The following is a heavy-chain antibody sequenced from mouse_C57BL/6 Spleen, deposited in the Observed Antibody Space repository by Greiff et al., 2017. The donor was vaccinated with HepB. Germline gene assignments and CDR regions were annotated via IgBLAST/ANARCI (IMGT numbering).Heavy chain of an antibody. D-gene: IGHD1-1*01. Sequence: VQLQQPGAELVKPGASVKLSCKASGYTFTSYWMQWVKQRPGQGLEWIGEIDPSDSYTNYNQKFKGKATLTVDTSSSTAYMQLSSLTSEDSAVYYCARRSYYYGSGGYFDYWGQGTTLTVSS. CDR2: IDPSDSYT. CDR1: GYTFTSYW. CDR3: ARRSYYYGSGGYFDY. V-gene: IGHV1-50*01. J-gene: IGHJ2*01.